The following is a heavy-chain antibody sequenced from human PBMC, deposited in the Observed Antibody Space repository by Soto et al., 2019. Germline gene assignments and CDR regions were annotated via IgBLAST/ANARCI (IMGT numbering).Heavy chain of an antibody. V-gene: IGHV1-18*01. J-gene: IGHJ6*02. D-gene: IGHD3-10*01. CDR3: AREGYYSGSGSYSPPRYYGMDV. Sequence: RASVKVSCKASGYTFTSYGISWVRQAPGQGLEWMGWISAYNGNRKYAQKLQGRVTMTTDTSTRIAYLELRSLRSDDTAVYYCAREGYYSGSGSYSPPRYYGMDVWGQGTTVTVSS. CDR1: GYTFTSYG. CDR2: ISAYNGNR.